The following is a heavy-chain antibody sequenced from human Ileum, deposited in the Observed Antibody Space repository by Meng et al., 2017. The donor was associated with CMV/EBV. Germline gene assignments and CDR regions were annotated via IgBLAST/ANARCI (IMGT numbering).Heavy chain of an antibody. CDR3: ARVGQYDFWSGYSRDFDY. V-gene: IGHV4-34*01. CDR2: INHSGST. Sequence: SFRGSYWSWIRQPPGKGLEWIGEINHSGSTNYNPSLKSRVTISVDTSKNQFSLKLSSVTAADTAVYYCARVGQYDFWSGYSRDFDYWGQGTLVTVSS. D-gene: IGHD3-3*01. J-gene: IGHJ4*02. CDR1: SFRGSY.